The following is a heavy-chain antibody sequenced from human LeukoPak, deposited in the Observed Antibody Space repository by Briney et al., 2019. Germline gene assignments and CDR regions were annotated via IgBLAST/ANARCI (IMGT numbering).Heavy chain of an antibody. CDR1: GFTFSNAW. Sequence: PGGSLRLSCAASGFTFSNAWMIWVRQAPGKGLVWVSGTNTDGSSTMYADSVKGRFTIARDNAKNTLYLQMNSLRAEDTAVYYCYGANAEHWGQGTLVTVSS. CDR2: TNTDGSST. D-gene: IGHD4-23*01. J-gene: IGHJ1*01. CDR3: YGANAEH. V-gene: IGHV3-74*03.